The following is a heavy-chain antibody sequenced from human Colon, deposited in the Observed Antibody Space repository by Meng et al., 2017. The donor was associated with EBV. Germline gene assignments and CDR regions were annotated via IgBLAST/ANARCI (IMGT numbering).Heavy chain of an antibody. D-gene: IGHD6-19*01. CDR1: GGSVSSGGYY. J-gene: IGHJ4*02. V-gene: IGHV4-31*03. CDR3: ARVSSGWDYFDY. Sequence: QGQLQESGPGSVKPSQTLPLTCTVSGGSVSSGGYYWTWIRQHPGKGLEWFGHIYYSGSTFYNPSLKRRVIISIDTSKNQFSLNLRSVTAADTAVYYCARVSSGWDYFDYWGQGTLVTVSS. CDR2: IYYSGST.